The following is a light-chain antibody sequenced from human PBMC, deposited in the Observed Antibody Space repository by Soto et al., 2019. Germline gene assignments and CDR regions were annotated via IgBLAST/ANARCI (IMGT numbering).Light chain of an antibody. CDR2: EVS. V-gene: IGLV2-8*01. CDR1: SSDVGNYKY. J-gene: IGLJ2*01. Sequence: QSALTQSPSASGSPGQSVTISCTGTSSDVGNYKYVSWYQQHPGKATKLMIYEVSKRPSGVPDRFSGSKSGNTASLTVSGLQVEDEADYYCSSYAGSILMVFGGGTKLTVL. CDR3: SSYAGSILMV.